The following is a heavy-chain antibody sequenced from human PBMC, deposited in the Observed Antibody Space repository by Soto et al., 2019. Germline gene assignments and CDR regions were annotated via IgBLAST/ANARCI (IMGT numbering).Heavy chain of an antibody. J-gene: IGHJ3*02. D-gene: IGHD3-22*01. CDR3: ARTYDDSGPNSGGYGFDI. Sequence: SETLSLTCTVSGGSISSSSYYWGWIRQPPGKGLEWIGSIYYSGSTYYNPSLKSRVTISLDTSKNQFSLKLSSVTAADTAVYYCARTYDDSGPNSGGYGFDIWGPGTMVTVSS. V-gene: IGHV4-39*07. CDR2: IYYSGST. CDR1: GGSISSSSYY.